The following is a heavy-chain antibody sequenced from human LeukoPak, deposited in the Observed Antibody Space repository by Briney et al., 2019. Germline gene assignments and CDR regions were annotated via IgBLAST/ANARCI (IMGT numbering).Heavy chain of an antibody. V-gene: IGHV1-2*02. CDR2: INPNSGGT. CDR1: GYTFTGYY. Sequence: GASVKVSCKASGYTFTGYYMHWVRQAPGQGLEWMGWINPNSGGTNYAQKFQGRVTMTRDTSISTAYMELSRLRSDDTAVYYCARDPSLTYGVYFFDYWGQGTLVTVSS. CDR3: ARDPSLTYGVYFFDY. D-gene: IGHD4-17*01. J-gene: IGHJ4*02.